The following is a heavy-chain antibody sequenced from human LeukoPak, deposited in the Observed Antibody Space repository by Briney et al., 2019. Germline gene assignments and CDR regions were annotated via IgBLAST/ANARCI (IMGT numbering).Heavy chain of an antibody. D-gene: IGHD4-17*01. V-gene: IGHV1-2*02. CDR3: ARVSPNTVTTLQYFDY. CDR2: VNPRSGET. Sequence: ASVKVSCKASGYSFIVYYIHWLRQAPGQGLEWMGWVNPRSGETNYAQQSQGRLTMTRDTSISTAYMQLSRLTSADTAVYYCARVSPNTVTTLQYFDYWGQGTLVTVSS. CDR1: GYSFIVYY. J-gene: IGHJ4*02.